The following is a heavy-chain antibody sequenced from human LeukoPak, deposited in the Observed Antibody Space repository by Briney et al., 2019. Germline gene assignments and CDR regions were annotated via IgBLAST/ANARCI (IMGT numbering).Heavy chain of an antibody. CDR3: AKVRRYSYGYAYYYDGMDV. CDR1: GFTFSSYA. J-gene: IGHJ6*01. CDR2: ISYDGNNK. V-gene: IGHV3-30*18. D-gene: IGHD5-18*01. Sequence: GRSLRLSCAASGFTFSSYAMHWVRQAPGKGLEWVAVISYDGNNKYYGDSATGGFVISRDNTKNTLYLEMNSLRDEDTAVYYCAKVRRYSYGYAYYYDGMDVWGQGTTVTVSS.